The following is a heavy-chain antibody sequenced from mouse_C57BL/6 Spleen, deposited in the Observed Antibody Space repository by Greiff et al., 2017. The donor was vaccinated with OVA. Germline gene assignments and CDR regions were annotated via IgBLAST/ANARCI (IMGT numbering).Heavy chain of an antibody. Sequence: QVQLQQSGAELARPGASVKMSCKASGYTFTSYTMHWVKQRPGQGLEWIGYINPSSGYTKYNQKFKDKATLTADTSSNTAYLQLSSLTSEDTAVYYCARPLSDSDFDYWGQGTTLTVSS. CDR1: GYTFTSYT. V-gene: IGHV1-4*01. D-gene: IGHD3-2*01. J-gene: IGHJ2*01. CDR3: ARPLSDSDFDY. CDR2: INPSSGYT.